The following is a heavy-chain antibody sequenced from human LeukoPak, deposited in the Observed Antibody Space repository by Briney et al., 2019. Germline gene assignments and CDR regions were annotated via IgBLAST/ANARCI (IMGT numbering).Heavy chain of an antibody. J-gene: IGHJ3*02. Sequence: PGGSLRISCAASGFTFSSYEMNWVRQAPGKGLAWVSYISSSGSTIYYADSVKGRFTISRDNAKNSLYLQMNSLRAEDTAVYYCAIGGLYDYVWGSYRYKSAFDIWGQGTMVTVSS. D-gene: IGHD3-16*02. CDR2: ISSSGSTI. CDR3: AIGGLYDYVWGSYRYKSAFDI. CDR1: GFTFSSYE. V-gene: IGHV3-48*03.